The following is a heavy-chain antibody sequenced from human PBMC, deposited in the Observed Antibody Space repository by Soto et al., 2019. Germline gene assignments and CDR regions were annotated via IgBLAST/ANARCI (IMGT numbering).Heavy chain of an antibody. J-gene: IGHJ6*02. CDR2: IHHSGST. V-gene: IGHV4-38-2*01. CDR3: ARRIEMTTMKTGMDV. Sequence: TSETLSLTCDVSGYSITSVHYWGWIRQPPGKGLEWIGIIHHSGSTYYSPSLKSRVTISIDTSRNRFSLKVTSVTAADTAVYYCARRIEMTTMKTGMDVWGQGTTVTVSS. CDR1: GYSITSVHY.